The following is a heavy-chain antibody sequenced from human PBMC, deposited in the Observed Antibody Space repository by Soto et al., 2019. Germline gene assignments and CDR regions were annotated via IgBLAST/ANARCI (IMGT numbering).Heavy chain of an antibody. CDR1: GYTFTSYY. D-gene: IGHD3-22*01. V-gene: IGHV1-46*01. J-gene: IGHJ6*02. Sequence: ASVQVSSKASGYTFTSYYMHWVRHTHEQGLEWMGIINPSGGSTSYAQKFQGRVTLTRDTSTSTVYMELSSLRSEDTAVYYCAATYYYDSSGYYHYYYYGMDVWGQGTTVTAP. CDR2: INPSGGST. CDR3: AATYYYDSSGYYHYYYYGMDV.